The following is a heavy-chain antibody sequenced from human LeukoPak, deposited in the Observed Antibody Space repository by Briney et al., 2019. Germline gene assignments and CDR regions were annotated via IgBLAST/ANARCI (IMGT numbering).Heavy chain of an antibody. D-gene: IGHD3-10*01. CDR1: GFTFGTYA. J-gene: IGHJ6*02. V-gene: IGHV3-48*01. CDR2: ISTGSSPI. CDR3: ARGLFWFGELSYSTDV. Sequence: GGSLRLSCAASGFTFGTYAMNWVRQSPGKGLEWVSYISTGSSPIYYADSVKGRFTISRDNAKNSLYLQMHSLRAEDTAIYYCARGLFWFGELSYSTDVWGQGTTVTVSS.